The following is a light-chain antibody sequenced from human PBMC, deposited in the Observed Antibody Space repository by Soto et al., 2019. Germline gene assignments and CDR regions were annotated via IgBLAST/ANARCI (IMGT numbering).Light chain of an antibody. Sequence: DIQMTQSPSSLSASIGDRVPITCQASQDVNNSLNWYQQKPRKAPNLLIYDVSNLGTGVPSRFSGSGSGTDFTFTISLLQPEDIGTYYCQQYYQVPVTFGQGTRLEI. V-gene: IGKV1-33*01. CDR2: DVS. CDR3: QQYYQVPVT. CDR1: QDVNNS. J-gene: IGKJ5*01.